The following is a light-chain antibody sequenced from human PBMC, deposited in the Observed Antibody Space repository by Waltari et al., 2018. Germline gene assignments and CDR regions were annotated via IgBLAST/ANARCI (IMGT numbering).Light chain of an antibody. CDR3: QQYNVWPPIT. CDR2: GAS. J-gene: IGKJ5*01. CDR1: QNIRCN. Sequence: IDMTQSPATLSVSPGERVPHSCRASQNIRCNLAWYQQKPGKAPRLLIYGASTRATGIPARFSGSGSGSEFTLTISSLQSEDFAVYYCQQYNVWPPITFGQGTRVEIK. V-gene: IGKV3-15*01.